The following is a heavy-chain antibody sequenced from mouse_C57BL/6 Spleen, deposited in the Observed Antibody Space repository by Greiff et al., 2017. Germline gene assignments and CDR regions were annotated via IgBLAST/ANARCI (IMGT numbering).Heavy chain of an antibody. CDR3: ARENYAPNFDV. V-gene: IGHV1-81*01. CDR1: GFTFTSYG. Sequence: QVQLQQSGAELARPGASVKLSCKASGFTFTSYGISWVKQRTGQGLEWIGEIYPRSGNTYYNEKFKGKATLTADKSSSTAYMELPSLTSEDSAVYFCARENYAPNFDVWGTGTTVTVSS. J-gene: IGHJ1*03. CDR2: IYPRSGNT. D-gene: IGHD1-1*02.